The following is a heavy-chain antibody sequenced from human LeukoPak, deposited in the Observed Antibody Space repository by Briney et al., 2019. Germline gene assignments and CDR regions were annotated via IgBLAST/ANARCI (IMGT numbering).Heavy chain of an antibody. Sequence: GGSLRRSCAASGFTFSSYWMGWVRQAPGKGLEWVANIKQGGSEKYYVDSVKGRFTISRDNAKNSLYLQMNSLRAEDTAVYYCARDCSSTTCYWVFDYWGQGTLVTVSS. CDR3: ARDCSSTTCYWVFDY. CDR1: GFTFSSYW. V-gene: IGHV3-7*01. J-gene: IGHJ4*02. D-gene: IGHD2-2*01. CDR2: IKQGGSEK.